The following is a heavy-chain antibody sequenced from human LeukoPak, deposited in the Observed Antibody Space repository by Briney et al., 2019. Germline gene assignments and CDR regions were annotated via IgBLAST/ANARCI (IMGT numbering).Heavy chain of an antibody. D-gene: IGHD1-26*01. CDR3: ARDRGIVGATTVDY. J-gene: IGHJ4*02. CDR2: ISAYNGNT. Sequence: ASVKVSRKASGYTFTSYGISWVRQAPGQVLEWMGWISAYNGNTNYAQKLQGRVTITTDTSTSTAYMELRSLRSDDTAVYYCARDRGIVGATTVDYWGQGTLVTVSS. V-gene: IGHV1-18*01. CDR1: GYTFTSYG.